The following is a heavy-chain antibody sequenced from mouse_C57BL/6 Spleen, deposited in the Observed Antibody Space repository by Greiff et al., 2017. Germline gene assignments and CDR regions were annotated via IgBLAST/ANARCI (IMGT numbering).Heavy chain of an antibody. V-gene: IGHV1-59*01. D-gene: IGHD2-4*01. Sequence: QVQLQQSGAELVRPGTSVKLSCKASGYTFTSYWMHWVKQRPGQGLEWIGVIDPSDSYTNYNQKFKGKATLTVDTSSSTAYMQLSSLTSEDSAVYYCARRGYYDYDGYAMDYWGQGTSVTVSS. CDR1: GYTFTSYW. CDR3: ARRGYYDYDGYAMDY. CDR2: IDPSDSYT. J-gene: IGHJ4*01.